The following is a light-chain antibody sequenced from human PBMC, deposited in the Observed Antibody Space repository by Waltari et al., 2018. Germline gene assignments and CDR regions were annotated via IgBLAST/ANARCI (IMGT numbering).Light chain of an antibody. Sequence: EIVMTQSPATLSVSPGERATLSCRASQSISTNLAWYQQKPGQAPRLLIYGASTRATGFPARFSGSGFGTEFTLTISSLRSEDFAVYYCQHYHNWPPITFGQVTRLEIK. CDR1: QSISTN. V-gene: IGKV3-15*01. J-gene: IGKJ5*01. CDR3: QHYHNWPPIT. CDR2: GAS.